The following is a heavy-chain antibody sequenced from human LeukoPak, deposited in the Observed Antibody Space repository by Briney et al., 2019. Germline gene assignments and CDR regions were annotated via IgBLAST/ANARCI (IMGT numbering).Heavy chain of an antibody. CDR1: GGSFSDYY. V-gene: IGHV4-34*01. CDR2: IYRSGST. Sequence: SETLSLTCAIYGGSFSDYYWSWIRQPPGRGLEWIGEIYRSGSTNYSPALKSRVTISVDTSKNQFSLKLSSVTAADTAVYYCARAMGTYYYYYMDVWGKGTTVTVSS. D-gene: IGHD5-24*01. J-gene: IGHJ6*03. CDR3: ARAMGTYYYYYMDV.